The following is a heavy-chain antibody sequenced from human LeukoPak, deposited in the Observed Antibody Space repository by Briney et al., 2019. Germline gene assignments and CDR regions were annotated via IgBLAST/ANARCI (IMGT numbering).Heavy chain of an antibody. V-gene: IGHV3-21*01. CDR1: GFTFSSYS. D-gene: IGHD2-2*01. CDR3: ARGYCNSTSCWGFDY. Sequence: GGSLRLSCAASGFTFSSYSMNWVRQAPGKGLEWVSSISSSSSYIYYADSVKGRFTISRDNAKNSLYLQMNSLRAEDTAVHYCARGYCNSTSCWGFDYWGQGTLVTVSS. J-gene: IGHJ4*02. CDR2: ISSSSSYI.